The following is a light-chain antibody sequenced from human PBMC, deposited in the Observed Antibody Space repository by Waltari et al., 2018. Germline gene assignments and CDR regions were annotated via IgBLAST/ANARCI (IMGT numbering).Light chain of an antibody. Sequence: EIVLTQSPGTLSLSPGERATLSCRASQSVSSSSLAWYQQKPGQAPRLLIYGASSRATGIPDRFSGSGSGTDFTLTISRLEPEDFAVYYCQQYGSSPRTFGQGIKEEIK. V-gene: IGKV3-20*01. CDR2: GAS. CDR1: QSVSSSS. J-gene: IGKJ1*01. CDR3: QQYGSSPRT.